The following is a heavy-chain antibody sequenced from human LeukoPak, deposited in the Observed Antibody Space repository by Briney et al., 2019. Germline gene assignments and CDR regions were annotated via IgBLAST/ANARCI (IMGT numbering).Heavy chain of an antibody. J-gene: IGHJ3*02. D-gene: IGHD6-19*01. Sequence: PGGSLRLSCAASGFTFSSYSMNWVRQAPGKGLEWVSSISSSSSYIYYADSVKGRFTISRDNAKNSLYLQMNSLRAEDTAVYYCARGSYIAVAGRDAFDIWGQGTMVTVSS. V-gene: IGHV3-21*01. CDR1: GFTFSSYS. CDR3: ARGSYIAVAGRDAFDI. CDR2: ISSSSSYI.